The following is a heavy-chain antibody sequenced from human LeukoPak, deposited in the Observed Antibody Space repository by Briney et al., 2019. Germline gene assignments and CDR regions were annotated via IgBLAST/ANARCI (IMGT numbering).Heavy chain of an antibody. CDR1: GDRLSHNSAE. Sequence: SQTLSLPCAISGDRLSHNSAEWDWLRPSPSAGLEWLGRRYYRSNIYNDYAVSVKSRITINPDTSKNQFSLQLNSVTPEDTAVYYCARDSPSLYCSGGSCYSRFGFDPWGQGTLVTVSS. D-gene: IGHD2-15*01. CDR3: ARDSPSLYCSGGSCYSRFGFDP. V-gene: IGHV6-1*01. CDR2: RYYRSNIYN. J-gene: IGHJ5*02.